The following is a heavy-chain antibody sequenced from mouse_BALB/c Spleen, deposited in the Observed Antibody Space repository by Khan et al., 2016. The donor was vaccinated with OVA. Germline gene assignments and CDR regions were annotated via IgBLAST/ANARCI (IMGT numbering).Heavy chain of an antibody. CDR1: GYSFTLYY. CDR3: ARGYGFFAS. Sequence: IQLVQSGPDLVKPGASVKISCKASGYSFTLYYLSWVKQSHGESLEWIGRVNPNNGDSAYNQKFKDRATLTVDKSSNTAYMDFRSLTSEDSAVYYSARGYGFFASWGQGTLVTVSA. CDR2: VNPNNGDS. D-gene: IGHD1-2*01. J-gene: IGHJ3*01. V-gene: IGHV1-26*01.